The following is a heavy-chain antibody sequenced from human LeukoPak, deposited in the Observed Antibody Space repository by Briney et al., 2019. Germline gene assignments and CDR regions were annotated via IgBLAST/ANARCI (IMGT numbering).Heavy chain of an antibody. CDR2: INPTDGSA. CDR3: ARGHGSGSINWFDP. CDR1: GYSFTSYS. J-gene: IGHJ5*02. V-gene: IGHV1-46*01. D-gene: IGHD3-10*01. Sequence: EASVKVSCKSSGYSFTSYSMHWVRQAPGQGLEWMGIINPTDGSASYAQKFQGRVTMTRDMSTSTVYMDLRSLRSDDRAVYFCARGHGSGSINWFDPWGQGTLVTVSS.